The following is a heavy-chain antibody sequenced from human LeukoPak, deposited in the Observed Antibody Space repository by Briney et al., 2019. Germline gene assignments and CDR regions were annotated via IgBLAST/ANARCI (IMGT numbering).Heavy chain of an antibody. CDR2: IKPDGSDK. J-gene: IGHJ4*02. CDR3: ARLKGSSSYFDL. V-gene: IGHV3-7*01. D-gene: IGHD6-13*01. Sequence: GGSLRLSCVASGFTFSNNWMSWVRQAPGKGLEWVANIKPDGSDKYYVDSVKGRFTISRDNAKNSLYLQMNSLRVEGTAVYYCARLKGSSSYFDLWGQGTLVTVSS. CDR1: GFTFSNNW.